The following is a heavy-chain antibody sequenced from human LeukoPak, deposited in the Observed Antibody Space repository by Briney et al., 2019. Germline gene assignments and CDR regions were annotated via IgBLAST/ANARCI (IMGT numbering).Heavy chain of an antibody. J-gene: IGHJ4*02. CDR1: GFTFSSYA. CDR3: AKGKTGYSSGWYFGY. D-gene: IGHD6-19*01. CDR2: ISGSGGST. Sequence: GGSLRLSCAASGFTFSSYAMSWVRQAPGKGLEWVSAISGSGGSTYYADSVKGRFTISRDNSKNTLYLQMNSLRAEDTAVYYCAKGKTGYSSGWYFGYWGQGTLVTVSS. V-gene: IGHV3-23*01.